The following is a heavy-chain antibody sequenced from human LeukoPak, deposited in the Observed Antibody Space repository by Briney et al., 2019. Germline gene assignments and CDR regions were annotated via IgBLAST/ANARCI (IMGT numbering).Heavy chain of an antibody. CDR1: GYTFTSYA. V-gene: IGHV7-4-1*02. Sequence: VASVKFSCKASGYTFTSYAMNWVRQAPGQGLEWMGWINTNTGNPTYAQGFTGRFVFSLDTSVSTAYLQISSLKAEDTAVYYCAGGRDGYNYVGGAYYYYYMDVWGKGTTVTVSS. J-gene: IGHJ6*03. D-gene: IGHD5-24*01. CDR2: INTNTGNP. CDR3: AGGRDGYNYVGGAYYYYYMDV.